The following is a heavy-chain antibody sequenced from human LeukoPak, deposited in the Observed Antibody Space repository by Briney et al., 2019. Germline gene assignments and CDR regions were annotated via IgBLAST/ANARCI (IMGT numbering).Heavy chain of an antibody. CDR3: ARDQAVRSWYFDL. D-gene: IGHD4-17*01. CDR1: GTTISSGDW. J-gene: IGHJ2*01. V-gene: IGHV4-4*02. CDR2: IFHSGST. Sequence: SETLSLTCAVSGTTISSGDWWTWVRQPPGKGLEWIGEIFHSGSTDYNPSLKSRVTISVDKSENQFSLELSSVTAADTAVYYCARDQAVRSWYFDLWGRGTLVTVSS.